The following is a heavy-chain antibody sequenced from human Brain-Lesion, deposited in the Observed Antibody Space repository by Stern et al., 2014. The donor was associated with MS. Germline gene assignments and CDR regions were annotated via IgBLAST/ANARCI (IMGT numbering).Heavy chain of an antibody. D-gene: IGHD3-10*01. CDR2: IYYRGST. CDR1: GGSISSSSYY. CDR3: AKLWLGELPESPFDY. J-gene: IGHJ4*02. Sequence: QLQLQESGPGLVKPSETLSLTCTVSGGSISSSSYYWGWIRQPPGKGLEWIGSIYYRGSTYYNPSLQIRVTISMDTSKNQFSLRLSSVTAADTAVYFCAKLWLGELPESPFDYWGQGTLVTVSS. V-gene: IGHV4-39*01.